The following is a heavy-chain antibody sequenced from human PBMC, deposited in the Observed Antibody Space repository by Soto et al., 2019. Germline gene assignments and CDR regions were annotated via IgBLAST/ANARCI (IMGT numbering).Heavy chain of an antibody. CDR2: INYSGST. V-gene: IGHV4-34*01. D-gene: IGHD6-13*01. Sequence: QVQLQQWGAGLLKPSETLSLSSAVYGGSFNSYYWSWIRQPPGKGLEWIGEINYSGSTNYNPSLKSRVTISVDTSKNQFSLKLSSVTAADTAVYYCARGHKQQLVRSGGWFDPWGQGTLVTVSS. CDR1: GGSFNSYY. J-gene: IGHJ5*02. CDR3: ARGHKQQLVRSGGWFDP.